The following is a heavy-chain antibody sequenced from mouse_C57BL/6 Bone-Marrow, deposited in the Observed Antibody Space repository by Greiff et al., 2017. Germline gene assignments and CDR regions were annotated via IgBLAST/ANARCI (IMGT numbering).Heavy chain of an antibody. CDR2: IDPSDSYT. D-gene: IGHD2-2*01. J-gene: IGHJ1*03. V-gene: IGHV1-69*01. CDR3: AREGLRFYWCFDV. Sequence: QVQLQQPGAELVMPGASVKLSCKASGYTFTSYWMHWVKQRPGQGLEWIGEIDPSDSYTNSNQKFKGKSTLTVDKSSSTAYMQLSRLTSEDSAVYYGAREGLRFYWCFDVGGTGTTVTVSS. CDR1: GYTFTSYW.